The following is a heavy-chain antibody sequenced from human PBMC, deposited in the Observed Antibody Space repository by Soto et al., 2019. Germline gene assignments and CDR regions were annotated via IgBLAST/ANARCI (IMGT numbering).Heavy chain of an antibody. V-gene: IGHV1-69*02. Sequence: QVQLVQSGAEVKKPGSSVKVSCKASGGTFSSYTISWVRQAPGQGLEWMGRIIPILGIANYAQKFQGRVAITADKSTSTAYMEQSSLRSEDTAVYYCASRMSSGYYYGMDVWGQGTTVTVSS. D-gene: IGHD3-10*01. J-gene: IGHJ6*02. CDR3: ASRMSSGYYYGMDV. CDR1: GGTFSSYT. CDR2: IIPILGIA.